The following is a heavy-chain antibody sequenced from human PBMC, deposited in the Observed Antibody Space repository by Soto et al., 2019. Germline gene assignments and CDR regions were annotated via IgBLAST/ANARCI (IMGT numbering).Heavy chain of an antibody. CDR3: VKQRGPGKTYYYNMDV. D-gene: IGHD3-10*01. CDR1: GFSFNSYA. J-gene: IGHJ6*02. V-gene: IGHV3-23*01. CDR2: INYNSRAT. Sequence: EVHLLESGGGLVQPGGSLRLSCETSGFSFNSYAMTWVRQAPGMGLEWVAVINYNSRATFHAQSVKGRFTISRDNARNTVFLQMDSLRAHDTAVYYCVKQRGPGKTYYYNMDVWGLGTTVIVSS.